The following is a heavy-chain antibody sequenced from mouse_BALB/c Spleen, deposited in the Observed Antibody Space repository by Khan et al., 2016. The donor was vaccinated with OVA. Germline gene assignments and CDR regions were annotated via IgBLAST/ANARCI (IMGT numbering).Heavy chain of an antibody. Sequence: QVQLKESGPGLVAPSQSLSITCTVSGFSLTSYGVHWVRQPPGKGLEWLGVIWAGGSTNYNSAHMSRLSISKDNSKCQVSLKMNSLQTDDTAMYYCARLEDIWGQGTTLTDSS. CDR3: ARLEDI. J-gene: IGHJ2*01. D-gene: IGHD1-3*01. CDR2: IWAGGST. V-gene: IGHV2-9*02. CDR1: GFSLTSYG.